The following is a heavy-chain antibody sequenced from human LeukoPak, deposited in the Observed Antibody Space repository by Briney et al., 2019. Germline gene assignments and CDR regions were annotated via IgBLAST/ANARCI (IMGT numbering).Heavy chain of an antibody. V-gene: IGHV4-39*01. CDR1: GGSTSSSNYY. CDR3: ARLGAGPTYYDFWSGYSSFYFDY. CDR2: IHYSGNT. Sequence: PSETLSLTCTVSGGSTSSSNYYWGWIRQPPGKGLEWIGGIHYSGNTYYNPSLKSRVTISIDTSKNQFSLKLSSVTAADTAVNYCARLGAGPTYYDFWSGYSSFYFDYWGQGTLVTVSS. J-gene: IGHJ4*02. D-gene: IGHD3-3*01.